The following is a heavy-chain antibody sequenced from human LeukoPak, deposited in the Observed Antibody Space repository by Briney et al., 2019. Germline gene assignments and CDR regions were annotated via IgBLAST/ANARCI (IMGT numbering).Heavy chain of an antibody. CDR1: GYTFTGYY. V-gene: IGHV1-2*02. Sequence: ASVKVSCKASGYTFTGYYMHWVRQAPGQGLEWMGWIDPNSGGTNHAQKFQGRVTMTRDTSISTAYMELSRLRSDDTAVYYCARVLSNWNYHDYWGQGTLVTVSS. D-gene: IGHD1-1*01. CDR2: IDPNSGGT. CDR3: ARVLSNWNYHDY. J-gene: IGHJ4*02.